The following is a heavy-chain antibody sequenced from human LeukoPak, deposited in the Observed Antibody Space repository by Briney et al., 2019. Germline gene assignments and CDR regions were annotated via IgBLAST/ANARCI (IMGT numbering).Heavy chain of an antibody. CDR2: IYYSRST. Sequence: SETLSLACTVSGGSISSYYWSWIRQPPGKVLEWIGYIYYSRSTNYNPSLKSRVTISVDTSKNQFSLKLSSVTAADTAVYYCARGYYYDSSGYYTQGYHYFDYWGQGTLVTVSS. V-gene: IGHV4-59*01. CDR1: GGSISSYY. CDR3: ARGYYYDSSGYYTQGYHYFDY. J-gene: IGHJ4*02. D-gene: IGHD3-22*01.